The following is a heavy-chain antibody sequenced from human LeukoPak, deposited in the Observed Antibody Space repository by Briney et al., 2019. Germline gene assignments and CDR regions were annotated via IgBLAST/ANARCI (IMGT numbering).Heavy chain of an antibody. CDR2: IYHSGST. D-gene: IGHD3-10*01. CDR1: GYSISSGYY. Sequence: SGTLSLTCTVSGYSISSGYYWGWIRQPPGKGLEWIGSIYHSGSTYYNPSLKSRVTISVDTSKNQFSLKLSSVTAADTAVYYCARKMVRGENWFDPWGQGTLVTVSS. V-gene: IGHV4-38-2*02. CDR3: ARKMVRGENWFDP. J-gene: IGHJ5*02.